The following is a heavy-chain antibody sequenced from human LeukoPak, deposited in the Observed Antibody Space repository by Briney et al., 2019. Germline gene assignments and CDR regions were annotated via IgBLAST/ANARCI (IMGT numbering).Heavy chain of an antibody. D-gene: IGHD3-9*01. CDR3: AKDLGVRYFDWLIPGSDY. CDR2: ISNDGSNK. Sequence: PGGSLRLSCAASGFTFSSYGMHWVRQAPGKGLEWVAVISNDGSNKYYADSVKGRFTISRDNSKNTLYLQMNSLRAEDMAVYYCAKDLGVRYFDWLIPGSDYWGQGTLVTVSS. CDR1: GFTFSSYG. V-gene: IGHV3-30*18. J-gene: IGHJ4*02.